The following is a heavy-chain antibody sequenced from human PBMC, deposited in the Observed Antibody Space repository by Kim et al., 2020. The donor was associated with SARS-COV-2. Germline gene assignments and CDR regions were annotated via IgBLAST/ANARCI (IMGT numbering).Heavy chain of an antibody. CDR2: IKSKSEGGTT. Sequence: GGSLRLSCAASGFTFSDAWMTWVRQAPGKGLEWVGRIKSKSEGGTTDYAAPVKSRFSISRDDSANTLFLQMNSLKTEDTAVYYCTTSVVRGITTNNWGQGTLVTVSS. D-gene: IGHD3-10*01. CDR1: GFTFSDAW. J-gene: IGHJ4*02. V-gene: IGHV3-15*01. CDR3: TTSVVRGITTNN.